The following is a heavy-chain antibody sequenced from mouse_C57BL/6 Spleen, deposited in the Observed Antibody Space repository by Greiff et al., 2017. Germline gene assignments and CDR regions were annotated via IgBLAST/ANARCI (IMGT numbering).Heavy chain of an antibody. Sequence: QVQLQQSGAELVRPGTSVKLSCKASGYTFTSYWMHWVKQRPGQGLEWIGVIDPSDSYTNYNQKFKGKATVTVDTSSSTAYMQLSSLTSEDSAVYYCARAASSGPAPDYWGQGTTLPVSS. CDR2: IDPSDSYT. J-gene: IGHJ2*01. D-gene: IGHD3-2*02. CDR1: GYTFTSYW. CDR3: ARAASSGPAPDY. V-gene: IGHV1-59*01.